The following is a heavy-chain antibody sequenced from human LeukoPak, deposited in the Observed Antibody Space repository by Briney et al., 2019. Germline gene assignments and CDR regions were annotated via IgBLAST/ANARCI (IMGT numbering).Heavy chain of an antibody. CDR3: TRDSGLTGYDLLDY. J-gene: IGHJ4*02. CDR1: GFPFSTYW. V-gene: IGHV3-7*01. CDR2: IKNDGSEK. D-gene: IGHD5-12*01. Sequence: GGSLRLSCAASGFPFSTYWITWVRQAPGKGLEWVANIKNDGSEKYYVDSVKGRFTISRDNAENLLFLQMNSLRVVDTAIYYCTRDSGLTGYDLLDYWGQGTLVTVSS.